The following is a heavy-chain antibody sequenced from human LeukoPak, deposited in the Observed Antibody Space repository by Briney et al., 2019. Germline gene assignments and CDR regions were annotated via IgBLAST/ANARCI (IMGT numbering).Heavy chain of an antibody. V-gene: IGHV3-23*01. J-gene: IGHJ4*02. D-gene: IGHD2-2*01. Sequence: GGSLRLSCAASGFTFSSHAMSWVRQAPGMGLEWVSTITGSGSSTFHVDSVKGRFSISRDNSKNMLYLQMNSLRAEDTAIYYCARRSSTLRDFDYWGQGTLVTVSS. CDR2: ITGSGSST. CDR1: GFTFSSHA. CDR3: ARRSSTLRDFDY.